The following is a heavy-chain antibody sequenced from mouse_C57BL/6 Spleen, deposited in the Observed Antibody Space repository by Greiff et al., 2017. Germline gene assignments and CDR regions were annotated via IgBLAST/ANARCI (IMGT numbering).Heavy chain of an antibody. D-gene: IGHD1-2*01. V-gene: IGHV1-59*01. CDR3: ARSPPHNYGGPYYFDY. CDR1: GYTFTSYW. Sequence: QVQLQQPGAELVRPGTSVKLSCKASGYTFTSYWMHWVKQRPGQGLEWIGVIDPSDSYTNYNQKFKGKATLTVDTSSSTAYMQLSSLTSEDSAVYYCARSPPHNYGGPYYFDYWGQGTTLTVSS. CDR2: IDPSDSYT. J-gene: IGHJ2*01.